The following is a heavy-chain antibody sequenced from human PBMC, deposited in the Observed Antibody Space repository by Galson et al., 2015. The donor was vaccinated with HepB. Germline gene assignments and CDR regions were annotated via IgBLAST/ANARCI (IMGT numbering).Heavy chain of an antibody. J-gene: IGHJ4*02. CDR2: IIPIFGTA. CDR1: GGTFSSYA. D-gene: IGHD3-22*01. V-gene: IGHV1-69*13. CDR3: ASYYDSSGYGNFDY. Sequence: SVKVSCKASGGTFSSYAISWVRQAPGQGLEWMGGIIPIFGTANYAQKFQGRVTITADESTSTAYMELSSLRSEDTAVYYCASYYDSSGYGNFDYWGQGTLVTVSS.